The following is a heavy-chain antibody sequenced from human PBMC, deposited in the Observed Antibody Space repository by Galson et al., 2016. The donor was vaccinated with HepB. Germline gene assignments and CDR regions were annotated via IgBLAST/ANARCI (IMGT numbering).Heavy chain of an antibody. V-gene: IGHV3-23*01. CDR3: AHAPNLYYFDN. CDR1: GFTFSSHA. J-gene: IGHJ4*02. CDR2: VSGNGGSS. D-gene: IGHD2-2*01. Sequence: SLRLSCAASGFTFSSHAITWVRQAPGMGLEWVSAVSGNGGSSNYAESVKGRFTVSRDNSKNTVYLQMNTVRAEDTAVYYCAHAPNLYYFDNWGQGTLVTASS.